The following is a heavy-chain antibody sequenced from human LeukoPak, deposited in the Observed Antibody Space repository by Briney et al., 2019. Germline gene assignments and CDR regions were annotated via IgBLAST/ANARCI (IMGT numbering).Heavy chain of an antibody. CDR3: ARDTGKRYYGSGATKFDY. D-gene: IGHD3-10*01. V-gene: IGHV3-21*01. Sequence: GGSLRLSCAASGFTFSSYSMNWVRQAPGKGLEWVSSISSSSSYIYYADSVKGRFTISRDNAKNSLYLQMNSLRAEDTAVYYCARDTGKRYYGSGATKFDYWGQGTLVTVSS. J-gene: IGHJ4*02. CDR2: ISSSSSYI. CDR1: GFTFSSYS.